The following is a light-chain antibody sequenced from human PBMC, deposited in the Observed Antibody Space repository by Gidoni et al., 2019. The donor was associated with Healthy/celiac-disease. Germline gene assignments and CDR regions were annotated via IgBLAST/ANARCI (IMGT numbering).Light chain of an antibody. V-gene: IGKV1-5*01. CDR3: QQYNSYSPWT. CDR1: QSISSW. J-gene: IGKJ1*01. CDR2: DAS. Sequence: DIQMTQSPSTLSASVGDRVTITCRASQSISSWLAWYQQKPGKAPKLLIYDASSLESGVPSRFSGSGSGTEFTLTISSLQSDDFATYYCQQYNSYSPWTFXXXTKVEIK.